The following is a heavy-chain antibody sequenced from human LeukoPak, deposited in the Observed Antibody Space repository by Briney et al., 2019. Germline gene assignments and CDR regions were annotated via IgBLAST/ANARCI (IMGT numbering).Heavy chain of an antibody. V-gene: IGHV1-2*02. CDR1: GYTFTGYY. Sequence: ASAKVSCKASGYTFTGYYMHWVRQAPGQGLEWMGWINPNSGGTNYAQKLQGRVTMTTDTSTSTAYMELRSLRSDDTAVYYCARGGAPKYYYDSSGYYYGREYYYYYMDVWGKGTTVTVSS. CDR3: ARGGAPKYYYDSSGYYYGREYYYYYMDV. J-gene: IGHJ6*03. CDR2: INPNSGGT. D-gene: IGHD3-22*01.